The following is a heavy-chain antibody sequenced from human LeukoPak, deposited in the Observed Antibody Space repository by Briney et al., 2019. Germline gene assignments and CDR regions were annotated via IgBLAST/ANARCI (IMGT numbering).Heavy chain of an antibody. Sequence: PSETLSLTCTVSGGSISSGSYYWSWIRQPAGKGLEWIGRIYTSGSTNYTPSLKSRVTISVDTSKNQFSLKLSSLTAADTAVYYCARGWNYYDSSGYSLPYYYYMDVWGKGTTVTVSS. CDR2: IYTSGST. CDR1: GGSISSGSYY. CDR3: ARGWNYYDSSGYSLPYYYYMDV. J-gene: IGHJ6*03. V-gene: IGHV4-61*02. D-gene: IGHD3-22*01.